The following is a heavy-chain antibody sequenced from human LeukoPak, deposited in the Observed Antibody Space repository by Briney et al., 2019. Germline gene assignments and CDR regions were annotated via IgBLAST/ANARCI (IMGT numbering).Heavy chain of an antibody. CDR2: ISAYNGNT. Sequence: VASVKVSCKASGYTFTSYGISWVRQAPGQGLEWMEWISAYNGNTNYAQKLQGRVTMTTDTSTSTAYMELRSRRSDDTAVYYCARVGSGGYAFDIWGQGTMVTVSS. D-gene: IGHD3-10*01. J-gene: IGHJ3*02. V-gene: IGHV1-18*01. CDR3: ARVGSGGYAFDI. CDR1: GYTFTSYG.